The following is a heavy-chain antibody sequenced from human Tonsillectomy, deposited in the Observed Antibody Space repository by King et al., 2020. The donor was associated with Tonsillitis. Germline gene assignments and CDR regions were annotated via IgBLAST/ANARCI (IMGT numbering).Heavy chain of an antibody. V-gene: IGHV3-30*04. CDR1: GFTFSNCA. D-gene: IGHD5-24*01. J-gene: IGHJ6*02. CDR3: ARDERDGYNYYYYGMDV. CDR2: ISYDGSNK. Sequence: VQLVESGGGVVQPGRSLRLSCAASGFTFSNCAIHWVRQAPGKGLEWVAVISYDGSNKYYADSVKGRFTISRDNSKNTLYLQMNSLRAEDTAVYYCARDERDGYNYYYYGMDVWGQGTTVTVSS.